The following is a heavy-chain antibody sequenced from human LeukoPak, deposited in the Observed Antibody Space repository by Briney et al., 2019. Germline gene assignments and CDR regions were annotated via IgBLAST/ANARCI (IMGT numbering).Heavy chain of an antibody. CDR2: ISWNRDGV. D-gene: IGHD1-26*01. CDR1: GFTFDDHA. CDR3: ARAGIRRVVGAQGP. Sequence: PGRSLRLSCTASGFTFDDHAMHWVRQAPGKGLEWVSGISWNRDGVDYVDSVKGRFTISRDNSKNTLYLQMNSLRAEDTAVYYCARAGIRRVVGAQGPWGQGTLVTVSS. V-gene: IGHV3-9*01. J-gene: IGHJ5*02.